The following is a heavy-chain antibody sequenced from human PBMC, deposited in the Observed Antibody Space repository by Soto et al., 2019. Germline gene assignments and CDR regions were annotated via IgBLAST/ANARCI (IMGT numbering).Heavy chain of an antibody. CDR1: GGSISSSSYY. CDR2: IYYSGST. CDR3: AREGYFDWLPTTNWFDP. D-gene: IGHD3-9*01. V-gene: IGHV4-39*01. Sequence: SETLSLTCTVSGGSISSSSYYWGWIRQPPGKGLEWIGSIYYSGSTYYNPSLKSRVTISVDTSKNQFSLKLSSVTAADTAVYYCAREGYFDWLPTTNWFDPWGQGTLVTVSS. J-gene: IGHJ5*02.